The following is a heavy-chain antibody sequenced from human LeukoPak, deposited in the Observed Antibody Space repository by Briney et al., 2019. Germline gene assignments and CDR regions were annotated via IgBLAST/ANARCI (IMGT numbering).Heavy chain of an antibody. Sequence: GGSLRLSCAASGFTFSSYAMSWVRQAPGKGLEWVSAISGSGGSTYYADSVKGRFTISRDNSKNTLYLQMNSLRAEDTAVYYCAKEGGYARHRRTLHWFDPWGQGTLVTVSS. J-gene: IGHJ5*02. CDR1: GFTFSSYA. D-gene: IGHD6-19*01. CDR2: ISGSGGST. V-gene: IGHV3-23*01. CDR3: AKEGGYARHRRTLHWFDP.